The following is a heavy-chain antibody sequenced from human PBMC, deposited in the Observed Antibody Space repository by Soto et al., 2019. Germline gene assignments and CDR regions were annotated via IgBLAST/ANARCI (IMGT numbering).Heavy chain of an antibody. CDR1: GFEFTDYW. CDR2: IDPSDSYV. V-gene: IGHV5-10-1*01. CDR3: ARFGGYNSHYYGMDV. J-gene: IGHJ6*02. D-gene: IGHD1-1*01. Sequence: PGESLKISCQVYGFEFTDYWINWVRQMPGKGLEWMGRIDPSDSYVNYGPSFQGDISFSIDKSISTAYLQWSSLKASDSATYYCARFGGYNSHYYGMDVWGRGTTVTVSS.